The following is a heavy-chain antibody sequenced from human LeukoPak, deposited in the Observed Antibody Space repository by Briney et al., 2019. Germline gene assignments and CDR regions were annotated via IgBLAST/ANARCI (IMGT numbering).Heavy chain of an antibody. V-gene: IGHV4-34*01. CDR3: ARGALRYFDWLPSPNWFDP. D-gene: IGHD3-9*01. Sequence: SESLSLTCAVSGGSFSGYYWSWIRQPPGKGLEWIGEINHSGSTNYNPSLKSRVTISVDTSENQFSLKLSSVTAADTAVYYCARGALRYFDWLPSPNWFDPWGQGTLVTVSS. CDR1: GGSFSGYY. CDR2: INHSGST. J-gene: IGHJ5*02.